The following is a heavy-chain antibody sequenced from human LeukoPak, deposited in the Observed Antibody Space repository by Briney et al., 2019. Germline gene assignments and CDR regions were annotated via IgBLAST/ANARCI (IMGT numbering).Heavy chain of an antibody. CDR3: ARVRVDYYDSSGYYLNGDYDY. D-gene: IGHD3-22*01. CDR1: GFTSSSYW. J-gene: IGHJ4*02. V-gene: IGHV3-7*01. Sequence: GGSLRLSCAASGFTSSSYWMSWVRQAPGKGLEWVANIKQDGSEKYYVDSVKGRFTISRDNAKNSLYLQMNGLRAEDTAVYYCARVRVDYYDSSGYYLNGDYDYWGQGTLVTVSS. CDR2: IKQDGSEK.